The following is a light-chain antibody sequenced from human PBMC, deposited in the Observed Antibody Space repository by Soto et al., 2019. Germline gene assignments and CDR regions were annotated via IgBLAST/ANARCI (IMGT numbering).Light chain of an antibody. CDR2: KAS. V-gene: IGKV1-5*03. J-gene: IGKJ1*01. Sequence: DIQMTQFPSTLSASVGDRVTITCRASQSISSWLAWYQQKPGKAPNLLIYKASSLESGVPSRFSGSGSGTEFTLTISSLQPDDLATYYCQQYDSYPRTFGQGTKVEIK. CDR3: QQYDSYPRT. CDR1: QSISSW.